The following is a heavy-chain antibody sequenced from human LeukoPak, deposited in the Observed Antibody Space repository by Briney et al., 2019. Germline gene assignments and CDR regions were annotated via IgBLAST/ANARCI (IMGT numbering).Heavy chain of an antibody. CDR3: ATWSAMVRGVSGGFDY. CDR2: FDPEDGET. J-gene: IGHJ4*02. V-gene: IGHV1-24*01. Sequence: ASVKVSCKVSGYTLTELSMHWVRQAPGKGLEWMGGFDPEDGETIYAQKFQGRVTMTEDTSTDTAYMELSSLRSEDTAVYYCATWSAMVRGVSGGFDYWGQGTLVTVSS. CDR1: GYTLTELS. D-gene: IGHD3-10*01.